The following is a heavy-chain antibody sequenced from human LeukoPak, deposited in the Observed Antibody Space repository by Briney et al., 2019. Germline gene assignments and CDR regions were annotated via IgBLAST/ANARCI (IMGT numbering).Heavy chain of an antibody. CDR2: ISWDGGST. D-gene: IGHD3-22*01. Sequence: GGSLRLSCAASGFTFDDYAMHWVRQAPGKGLEWVSLISWDGGSTYYADSVKGRFTISRDNSKNSLYLQMNSLRAEDTALYYCAKDTQRHDSSGYYYDWGQGTLVTVSS. CDR1: GFTFDDYA. CDR3: AKDTQRHDSSGYYYD. J-gene: IGHJ4*02. V-gene: IGHV3-43D*03.